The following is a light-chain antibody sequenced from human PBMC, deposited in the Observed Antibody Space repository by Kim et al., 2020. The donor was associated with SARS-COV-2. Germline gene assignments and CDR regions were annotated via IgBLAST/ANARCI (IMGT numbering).Light chain of an antibody. CDR3: PQSFSSPPYP. J-gene: IGKJ2*01. CDR2: GAS. V-gene: IGKV1-39*01. Sequence: ASLGHRVIITCRASQSITNYLNWYQQRPGKAPKLLIYGASNLQSGVPSRFSGGGSGTEFTLTIRSLQAEDFATSYCPQSFSSPPYPFGQGTKLAI. CDR1: QSITNY.